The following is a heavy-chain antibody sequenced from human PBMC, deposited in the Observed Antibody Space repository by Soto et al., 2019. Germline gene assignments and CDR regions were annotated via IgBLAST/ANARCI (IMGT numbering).Heavy chain of an antibody. J-gene: IGHJ4*02. CDR1: GYTLTELS. CDR2: FDPEDGET. Sequence: ASVKVSCKVSGYTLTELSMHWVRQAPGKGLEWMGGFDPEDGETIYAQKFQGRVTMTEDTSTDTAYMELSSLRSEDTAVYYCATDPYYYDSSGYYCDYWGQGTLVTVSS. V-gene: IGHV1-24*01. CDR3: ATDPYYYDSSGYYCDY. D-gene: IGHD3-22*01.